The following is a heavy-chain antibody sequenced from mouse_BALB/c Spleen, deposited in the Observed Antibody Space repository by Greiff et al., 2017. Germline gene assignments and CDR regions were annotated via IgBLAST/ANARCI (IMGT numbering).Heavy chain of an antibody. J-gene: IGHJ4*01. CDR3: ARANYRYDEDAMDY. CDR2: IWAGGST. CDR1: GFSLTSYG. Sequence: VKLQESGPGLVAPSQSLSITCTVSGFSLTSYGVHWVRQPPGKGLEWLGVIWAGGSTNYNSALMSRLSISKDNSKSQVFLKMNSLQTDDTAMYYCARANYRYDEDAMDYWGQGTSVTVSS. V-gene: IGHV2-9*02. D-gene: IGHD2-14*01.